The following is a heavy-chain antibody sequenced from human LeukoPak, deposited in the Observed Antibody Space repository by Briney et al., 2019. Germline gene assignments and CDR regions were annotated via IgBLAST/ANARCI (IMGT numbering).Heavy chain of an antibody. CDR1: GFIVSSSY. CDR2: IYSSGST. V-gene: IGHV3-66*03. Sequence: GGSLRLSCAGSGFIVSSSYTSWVRQAPGKGLEWVSAIYSSGSTDYADSAKGRFTISRDNSRNTVFLQMNRLRPEDTAVYYCVKEAYYGWGSSPTFYFDYWGQGTRVTVSS. J-gene: IGHJ4*02. CDR3: VKEAYYGWGSSPTFYFDY. D-gene: IGHD3-10*01.